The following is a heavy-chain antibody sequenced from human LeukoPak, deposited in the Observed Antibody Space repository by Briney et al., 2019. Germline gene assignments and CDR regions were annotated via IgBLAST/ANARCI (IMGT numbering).Heavy chain of an antibody. CDR3: ARENDYVWGSYRPDAFDI. V-gene: IGHV1-18*04. CDR2: ISAYNGNT. Sequence: ASVKVSCKASGYTFTGYYMHWVRQAPGQGLEWMGWISAYNGNTNYAQKLQGRVTMTTDTSTSTAYMELRSLRSDDTAVYYCARENDYVWGSYRPDAFDIWGQGTMVTVSS. J-gene: IGHJ3*02. CDR1: GYTFTGYY. D-gene: IGHD3-16*02.